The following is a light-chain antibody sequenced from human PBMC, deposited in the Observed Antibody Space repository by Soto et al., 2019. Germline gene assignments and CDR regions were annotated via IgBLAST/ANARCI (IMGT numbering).Light chain of an antibody. V-gene: IGKV3-15*01. Sequence: EIVMTQSPATLSVSPGERATLSCRASQSVSSNLAWYQQKPGQAPRLLIYTASTRATGIPARFSGSGSGTEFTLTISSLQSEDFAVYSCQQYNTWPQTFGQGTKLEIK. CDR2: TAS. CDR3: QQYNTWPQT. CDR1: QSVSSN. J-gene: IGKJ2*01.